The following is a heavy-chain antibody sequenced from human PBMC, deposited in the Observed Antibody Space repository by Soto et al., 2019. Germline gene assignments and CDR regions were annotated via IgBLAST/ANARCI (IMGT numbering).Heavy chain of an antibody. V-gene: IGHV3-48*02. CDR1: GFTFSIYS. Sequence: PGGSLRLSCAASGFTFSIYSMNWVRQAPGKGLEWVSYISSSSTIYYADSVKGRFTISRDNAKNSLYLQMNSLRDEDTAVYYCARALYCSAGSCYHYGMDVWGQGTTVTVSS. CDR3: ARALYCSAGSCYHYGMDV. J-gene: IGHJ6*02. CDR2: ISSSSTI. D-gene: IGHD2-15*01.